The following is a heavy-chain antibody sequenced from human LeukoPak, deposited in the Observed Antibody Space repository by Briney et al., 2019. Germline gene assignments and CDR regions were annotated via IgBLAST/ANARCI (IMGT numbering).Heavy chain of an antibody. D-gene: IGHD2-15*01. CDR3: ARHWGYCSGGSCYYDY. CDR1: GGSISSYY. J-gene: IGHJ4*02. V-gene: IGHV4-59*08. Sequence: SETLSLTCTVSGGSISSYYWSWIRQPPGKGLEWIGYIYYSGSTNYNPSLKSRVTISVDTSKNQFSLKLSSVTAADTAVYYCARHWGYCSGGSCYYDYWGQGTPVTVSS. CDR2: IYYSGST.